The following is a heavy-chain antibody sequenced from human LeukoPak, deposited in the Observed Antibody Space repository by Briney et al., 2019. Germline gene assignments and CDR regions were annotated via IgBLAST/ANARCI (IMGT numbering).Heavy chain of an antibody. CDR2: IIPLFGTP. D-gene: IGHD2-15*01. CDR3: ASATLRCSGGSCYEMDV. CDR1: GGTFSSYT. Sequence: ASVKVSCKASGGTFSSYTISWVRQAPGQGLEWMGGIIPLFGTPDYAQKFQDRLTITADKSTSTAYMELSSLRSEDAAVYYCASATLRCSGGSCYEMDVWGKGTTVTVSS. V-gene: IGHV1-69*06. J-gene: IGHJ6*04.